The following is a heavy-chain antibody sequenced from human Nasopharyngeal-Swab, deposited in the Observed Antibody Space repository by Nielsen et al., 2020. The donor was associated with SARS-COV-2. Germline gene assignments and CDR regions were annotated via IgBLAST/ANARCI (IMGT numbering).Heavy chain of an antibody. CDR2: INHSGST. CDR3: ARGSYYYDSSGYLKAWVYFDY. D-gene: IGHD3-22*01. J-gene: IGHJ4*02. CDR1: GGSFSGYY. V-gene: IGHV4-34*01. Sequence: AETLSLTCAVYGGSFSGYYWSWIRQPPGKGREWIGEINHSGSTNYNPSLKSRVTISVDTSKNQFSLKLSSVTAADTAVYYCARGSYYYDSSGYLKAWVYFDYWGQGTLVTVSS.